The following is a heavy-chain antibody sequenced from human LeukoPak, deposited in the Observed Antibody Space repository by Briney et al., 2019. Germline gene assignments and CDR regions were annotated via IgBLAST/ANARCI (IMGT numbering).Heavy chain of an antibody. CDR2: IYYSGST. CDR1: GGSISSYY. V-gene: IGHV4-59*01. D-gene: IGHD6-13*01. Sequence: SETLSLTCPVSGGSISSYYWSWIRQPPGKGLEWIGYIYYSGSTNYNPSLKSRVNISVDTSKNQFSLKLSSVTAADTAVYYCARGSASNFDYWGQGTLVTVSS. J-gene: IGHJ4*02. CDR3: ARGSASNFDY.